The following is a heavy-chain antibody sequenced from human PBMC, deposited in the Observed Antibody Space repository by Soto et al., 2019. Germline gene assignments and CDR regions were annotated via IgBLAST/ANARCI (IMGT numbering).Heavy chain of an antibody. Sequence: QVQLVESGGGVVQPGRSLRLSCAASGFTFSSYGMHWVRQAPGKGLEWVAVISYDGSNKYYADSVKGRFTISRDNSKNTLYLQMNSLRAEDTAVYYCAKDWNAYCGGDFTVDYWGQGTLVTVSS. CDR1: GFTFSSYG. CDR2: ISYDGSNK. D-gene: IGHD2-21*02. V-gene: IGHV3-30*18. CDR3: AKDWNAYCGGDFTVDY. J-gene: IGHJ4*02.